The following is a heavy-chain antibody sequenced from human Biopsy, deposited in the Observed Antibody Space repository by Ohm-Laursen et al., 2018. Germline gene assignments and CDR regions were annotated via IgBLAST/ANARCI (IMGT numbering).Heavy chain of an antibody. CDR3: ARATVETASFDF. V-gene: IGHV4-31*01. CDR1: GGSISTDLHY. D-gene: IGHD5-18*01. Sequence: TLSLTCTVSGGSISTDLHYWSWIRQHPGKGLEWIGYIYHSGTTYYNPSLESQVTISIDTSKNQFSLKVTSVTAADTAVYYCARATVETASFDFWGQGTLVTVSS. J-gene: IGHJ4*02. CDR2: IYHSGTT.